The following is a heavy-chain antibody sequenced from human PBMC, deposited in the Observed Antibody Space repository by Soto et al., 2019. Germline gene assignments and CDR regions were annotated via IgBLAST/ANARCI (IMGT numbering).Heavy chain of an antibody. CDR3: ARDGRGRGIAVAGRFWYFDL. CDR2: IYYSGST. CDR1: GASISSGGYY. J-gene: IGHJ2*01. V-gene: IGHV4-31*03. Sequence: QVQLQESGPGLVKPSQTLSLTCTVSGASISSGGYYWNWIRQHPGKGLEWIGYIYYSGSTYYNPSLQSRVTISVDTSKNEFSLKLSSVTAADTAVYYCARDGRGRGIAVAGRFWYFDLWGRGTRVTVSS. D-gene: IGHD6-19*01.